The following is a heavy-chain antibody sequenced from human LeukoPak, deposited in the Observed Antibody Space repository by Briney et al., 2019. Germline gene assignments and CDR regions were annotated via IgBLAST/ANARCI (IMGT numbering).Heavy chain of an antibody. D-gene: IGHD6-13*01. CDR3: ARGRRVSRPYNWFDP. CDR2: MNPNSGNT. V-gene: IGHV1-8*01. Sequence: ASVKVPCKASGYTFTSYDINWVRQATGQGLEWMGWMNPNSGNTGYAQKFQGRVTMTRNTSISTAYMELSSLRSEDTAVYYCARGRRVSRPYNWFDPWGQGTLVTVSS. CDR1: GYTFTSYD. J-gene: IGHJ5*02.